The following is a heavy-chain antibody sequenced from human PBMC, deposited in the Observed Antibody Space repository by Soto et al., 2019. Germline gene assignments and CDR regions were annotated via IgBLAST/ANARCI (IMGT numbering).Heavy chain of an antibody. D-gene: IGHD7-27*01. J-gene: IGHJ6*02. V-gene: IGHV4-59*01. CDR3: ARASSGPYGMDV. Sequence: SETMSLTWPVAGGSISSYYLSLIRKHTGKGLEWIGYIYYSGSTNYNPALKSRVTISVDTSKNQFSLKLSSVTAAETAVYYCARASSGPYGMDVWGQGTTVTVSS. CDR2: IYYSGST. CDR1: GGSISSYY.